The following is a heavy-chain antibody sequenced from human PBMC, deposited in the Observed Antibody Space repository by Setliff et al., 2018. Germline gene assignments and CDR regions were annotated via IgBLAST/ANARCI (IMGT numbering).Heavy chain of an antibody. Sequence: SETLSLTCAVQGGPFGTYYWSWIRQAPGKGLEWIGHVYYSGAANYNPSLKSRVTVSVDTSKNQFSLRLISVTAADTAVYYCARGGTFRYFDYWGQGTPVTVSS. V-gene: IGHV4-59*01. CDR3: ARGGTFRYFDY. J-gene: IGHJ4*02. CDR2: VYYSGAA. D-gene: IGHD5-12*01. CDR1: GGPFGTYY.